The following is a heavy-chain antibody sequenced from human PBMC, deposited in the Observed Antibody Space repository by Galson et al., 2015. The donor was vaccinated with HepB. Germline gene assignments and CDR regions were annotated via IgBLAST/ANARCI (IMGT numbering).Heavy chain of an antibody. CDR2: INGRGSTR. D-gene: IGHD3-22*01. V-gene: IGHV3-23*01. CDR3: ARDPDDTNGYYNSFDQ. Sequence: SLRLSCAGSGFIFRHHAMAWIRQAPGKGLEWVSGINGRGSTRSYSDAVKGRFTISRDLSKNTLYLQMNSLRAGDTAVYYRARDPDDTNGYYNSFDQWGQGTLVTVSS. CDR1: GFIFRHHA. J-gene: IGHJ4*02.